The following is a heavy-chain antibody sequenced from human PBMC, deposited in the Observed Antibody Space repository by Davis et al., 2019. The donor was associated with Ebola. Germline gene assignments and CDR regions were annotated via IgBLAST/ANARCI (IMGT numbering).Heavy chain of an antibody. CDR3: ARVGYYYDSSGYYYVWDYYGMDV. J-gene: IGHJ6*02. V-gene: IGHV3-11*05. D-gene: IGHD3-22*01. Sequence: GESLKISCAASGFTFSDYYMSWIRQAPGKGLEWVSSISSSSSYIYYADSVKGRFTISRDNAKNSLYLQMNSLRAEDTAVYYCARVGYYYDSSGYYYVWDYYGMDVWGQGTTVTVSS. CDR1: GFTFSDYY. CDR2: ISSSSSYI.